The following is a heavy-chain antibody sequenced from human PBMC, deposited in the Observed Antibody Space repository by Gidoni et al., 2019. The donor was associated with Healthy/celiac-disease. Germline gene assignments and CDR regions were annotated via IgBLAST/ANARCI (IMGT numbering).Heavy chain of an antibody. CDR1: GGSFSGYY. V-gene: IGHV4-34*01. D-gene: IGHD2-15*01. J-gene: IGHJ5*02. Sequence: QVQLQQWGAGLLKPSETLSLTCAVYGGSFSGYYWSWIRQPPGKGLEWIGEINHSGSTNYNPSLKSRVTISVDTSKNQFSLKLSSVTAADTAVYYCARAFEVVAATGNNWFDPWGQGTLVTVSS. CDR2: INHSGST. CDR3: ARAFEVVAATGNNWFDP.